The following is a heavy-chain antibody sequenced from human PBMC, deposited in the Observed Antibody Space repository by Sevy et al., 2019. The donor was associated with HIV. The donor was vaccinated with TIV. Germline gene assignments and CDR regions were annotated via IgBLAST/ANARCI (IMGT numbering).Heavy chain of an antibody. Sequence: GGSVRLSCAASGFTFSSYWMSWVRQAPGKGLEWVANIKQDGSEKYYVDSVKGRFTISRDNAKNSLYLQMNSLRAEDTAVYYCARGLTVQGVINSYGMDVWGQGTTVTVSS. D-gene: IGHD3-10*01. CDR1: GFTFSSYW. CDR2: IKQDGSEK. CDR3: ARGLTVQGVINSYGMDV. V-gene: IGHV3-7*03. J-gene: IGHJ6*02.